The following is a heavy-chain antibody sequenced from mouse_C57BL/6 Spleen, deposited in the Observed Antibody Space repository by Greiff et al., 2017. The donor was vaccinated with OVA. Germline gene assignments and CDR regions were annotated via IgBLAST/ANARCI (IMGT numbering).Heavy chain of an antibody. CDR1: GYTFTSYW. D-gene: IGHD2-13*01. V-gene: IGHV1-64*01. CDR2: IHPNSGST. CDR3: ARGGLGDYYYFDY. Sequence: QVQLQQPGAELVKPGASVKLSCKASGYTFTSYWMHWVKQRPGQGLEWIGMIHPNSGSTNYNEKFKRKATLTVDKSSSTAYMQLSSLTSEDSAVYYCARGGLGDYYYFDYWGQGTTLTVSS. J-gene: IGHJ2*01.